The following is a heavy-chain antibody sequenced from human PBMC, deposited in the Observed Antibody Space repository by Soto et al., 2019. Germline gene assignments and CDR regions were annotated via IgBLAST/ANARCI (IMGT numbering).Heavy chain of an antibody. Sequence: SETLSLTCTVSGGSISSYYWSWVRQPPGKGLEWIGYIYYSGSTNYNPSLKSRVTISVDTSKNQFSLKLSSVTAADTAVYYCARRYSSAFDIWGQGTMVTVS. V-gene: IGHV4-59*08. CDR1: GGSISSYY. CDR3: ARRYSSAFDI. D-gene: IGHD6-13*01. J-gene: IGHJ3*02. CDR2: IYYSGST.